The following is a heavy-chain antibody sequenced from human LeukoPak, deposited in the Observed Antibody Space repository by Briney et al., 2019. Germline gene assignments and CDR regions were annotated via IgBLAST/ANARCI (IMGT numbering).Heavy chain of an antibody. V-gene: IGHV3-23*01. D-gene: IGHD2-8*01. CDR1: GFAFSSYA. CDR3: AKDRGHCTNGVCHNYYYMDV. J-gene: IGHJ6*03. CDR2: ISGNGDRR. Sequence: PGGSLRLSCAASGFAFSSYAMRWVRQAPGKGLEWVSSISGNGDRRDSADSVKGRFTISRDNSKNTLYLEMYSLRAEDTAVYYCAKDRGHCTNGVCHNYYYMDVWGKGTTVTVSS.